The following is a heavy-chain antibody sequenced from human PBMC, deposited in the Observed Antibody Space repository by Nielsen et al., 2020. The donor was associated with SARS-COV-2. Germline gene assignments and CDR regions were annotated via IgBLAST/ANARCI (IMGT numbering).Heavy chain of an antibody. CDR1: GFTFSSYG. Sequence: LSLTCAASGFTFSSYGMHWVRQAPGKGLEWVAVISYDGSNKYYADSVKGRFTISRDNSKNTLYLQMNSLRAEDTAVYYCAKVPGSGSYFDYWGQGTLVTVSS. V-gene: IGHV3-30*18. CDR3: AKVPGSGSYFDY. J-gene: IGHJ4*02. D-gene: IGHD1-26*01. CDR2: ISYDGSNK.